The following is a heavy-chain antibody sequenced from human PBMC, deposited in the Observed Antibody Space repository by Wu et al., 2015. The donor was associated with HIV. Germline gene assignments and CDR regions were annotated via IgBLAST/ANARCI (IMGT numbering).Heavy chain of an antibody. D-gene: IGHD6-19*01. CDR2: INPSGGST. V-gene: IGHV1-46*01. CDR1: GYTFTSYY. Sequence: QVQLVQSGAEVKKPGASVKVSCKASGYTFTSYYMHWVRQAPGQGLEWMGIINPSGGSTSYAQKFQGRVTMTRDTSTSTVYMELSSLRSEDTAVYYCAGTGYSSGWYEGVYYYGMDVVGPRDHGHRLL. J-gene: IGHJ6*02. CDR3: AGTGYSSGWYEGVYYYGMDV.